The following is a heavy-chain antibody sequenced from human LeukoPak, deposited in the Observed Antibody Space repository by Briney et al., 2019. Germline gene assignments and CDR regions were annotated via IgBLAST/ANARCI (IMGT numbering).Heavy chain of an antibody. CDR2: IWYDGSNK. V-gene: IGHV3-33*01. CDR3: ARVAYFDWLPLNPWFDP. CDR1: GFTFSSYG. D-gene: IGHD3-9*01. Sequence: GRSLRLSCAASGFTFSSYGRHWVRQAPGKGLEGVAVIWYDGSNKYYADSVKGRFTISRDNSKNTLYLQMNSLRAEDTAVYYCARVAYFDWLPLNPWFDPWGQGTLVTVSS. J-gene: IGHJ5*02.